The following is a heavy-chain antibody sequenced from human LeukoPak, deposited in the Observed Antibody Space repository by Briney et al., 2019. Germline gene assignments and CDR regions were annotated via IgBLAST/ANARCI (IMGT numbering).Heavy chain of an antibody. D-gene: IGHD3-22*01. V-gene: IGHV4-4*07. CDR1: GGSISSYY. CDR2: VYTSGST. J-gene: IGHJ5*02. CDR3: AMGDYDSSGYREDWFDP. Sequence: SETLSLTCTVSGGSISSYYWSWIRQPAGKGLEWIGRVYTSGSTNYNPSLKSRVTMSVDTSKNQFSLKLSSVTAADTAVYYCAMGDYDSSGYREDWFDPWGQGTLVTVSS.